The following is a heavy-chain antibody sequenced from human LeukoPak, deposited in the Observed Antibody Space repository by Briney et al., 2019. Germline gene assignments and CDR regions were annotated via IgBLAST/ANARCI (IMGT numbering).Heavy chain of an antibody. D-gene: IGHD1-26*01. Sequence: GESLEISCKGSGYSFTSYWIGWVRQMPGKGLEWMGIIYSGDSDTRYSPSFQGQVTISADKSISTAYLQWSSLKASDTAMYYCARHPGAGSYGYYYGMDVWGQGTTVTVSS. J-gene: IGHJ6*02. CDR2: IYSGDSDT. CDR3: ARHPGAGSYGYYYGMDV. CDR1: GYSFTSYW. V-gene: IGHV5-51*01.